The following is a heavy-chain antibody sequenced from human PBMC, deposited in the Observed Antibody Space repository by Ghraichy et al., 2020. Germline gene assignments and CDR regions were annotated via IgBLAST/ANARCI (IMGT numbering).Heavy chain of an antibody. CDR2: TYYRSKWYN. CDR1: GDSVSSNRAA. CDR3: ARARAGDGYNWFDY. J-gene: IGHJ4*02. V-gene: IGHV6-1*01. D-gene: IGHD5-24*01. Sequence: SQTISPTCAISGDSVSSNRAAWNWIRQSPSGGLEWLGRTYYRSKWYNNYAVSVKSRITINPDTSKNQFSLQLNSVTPEDTALYYCARARAGDGYNWFDYWGQGTLVTVSS.